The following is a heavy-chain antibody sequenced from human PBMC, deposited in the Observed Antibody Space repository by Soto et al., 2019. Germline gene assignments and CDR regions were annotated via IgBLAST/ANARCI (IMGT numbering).Heavy chain of an antibody. J-gene: IGHJ6*03. D-gene: IGHD2-15*01. CDR3: ARARYCSGGSCYSWGHYYYYMDV. CDR2: INHSGST. Sequence: PSETLSLTCAVYGGSFSGYYWSWIRQPPGKGLEWIGEINHSGSTNYNPSLKSRVTISVDTSKNQFSLKPSSVTAADTAVYYCARARYCSGGSCYSWGHYYYYMDVWGKGTTVTVSS. CDR1: GGSFSGYY. V-gene: IGHV4-34*01.